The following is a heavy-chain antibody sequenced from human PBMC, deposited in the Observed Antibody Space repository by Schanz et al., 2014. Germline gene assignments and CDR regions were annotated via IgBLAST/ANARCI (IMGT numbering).Heavy chain of an antibody. Sequence: QVQLQESGPGLVRPSETLSLTCTVSGGSISGYYWSWIRQPPGKGLEWIAFIHYSRGTNYNPSLKGRVTISVDPSKNEFSLRLTSVTASDTAVYYCSQLVKPGWFDPWGQGTLVTVSS. V-gene: IGHV4-59*08. J-gene: IGHJ5*02. CDR3: SQLVKPGWFDP. D-gene: IGHD6-6*01. CDR2: IHYSRGT. CDR1: GGSISGYY.